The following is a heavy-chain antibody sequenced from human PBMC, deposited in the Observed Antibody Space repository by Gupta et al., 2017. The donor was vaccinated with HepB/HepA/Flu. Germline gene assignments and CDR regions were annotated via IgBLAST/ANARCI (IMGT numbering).Heavy chain of an antibody. CDR3: AKDTLGGGIAMGSFDY. CDR2: ISWNSGRI. CDR1: GFTFENYA. J-gene: IGHJ4*02. V-gene: IGHV3-9*01. D-gene: IGHD3-16*02. Sequence: EVQLEESGGGLVQPGRSLRLSCAASGFTFENYAMHWVRQAPGKGLEWVSGISWNSGRIGYADSVKGRFTISRDNDRNSLYLQMKSLRAEDTALYYCAKDTLGGGIAMGSFDYWGQGIRVTVSS.